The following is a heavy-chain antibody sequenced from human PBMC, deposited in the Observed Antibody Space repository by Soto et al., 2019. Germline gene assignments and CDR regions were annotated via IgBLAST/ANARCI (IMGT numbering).Heavy chain of an antibody. CDR2: ISYDGSNK. CDR1: GFTFSSYG. D-gene: IGHD5-18*01. J-gene: IGHJ4*02. Sequence: QVQLVESGGGVVQPGRSLRLSCAASGFTFSSYGMHWVRQAPGKGLEWVAVISYDGSNKYYADSAKGRFTISRDNSKNTLYLQMNSLRAEDTAVYYCAKVGAMADFDYWGQGTLVTVSS. CDR3: AKVGAMADFDY. V-gene: IGHV3-30*18.